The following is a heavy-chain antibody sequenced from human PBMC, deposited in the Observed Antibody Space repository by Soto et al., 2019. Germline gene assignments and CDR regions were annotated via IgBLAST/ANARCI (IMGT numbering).Heavy chain of an antibody. CDR3: TREGGLAYCGGDCLYNWFDP. CDR1: GGSISSGDYY. Sequence: SETLSLTCTVSGGSISSGDYYWSWVRQHPWKGLEWIGYRSYSGSTYYNPSLKSRVTIVVDTSRNQFSLRLSSVTAADTAVYYCTREGGLAYCGGDCLYNWFDPWGQGXLVTVYS. D-gene: IGHD2-21*02. V-gene: IGHV4-31*03. CDR2: RSYSGST. J-gene: IGHJ5*02.